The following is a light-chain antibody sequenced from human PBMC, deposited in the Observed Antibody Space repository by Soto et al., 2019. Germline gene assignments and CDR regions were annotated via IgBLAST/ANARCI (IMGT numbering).Light chain of an antibody. Sequence: DIQMTQSPSSLSASVGDRVTITCRASQGIANDLGWYQQKPGKAPKRLIYVASNLQSGVPSRFSGSGSGTEFALTISSLQTEDAATYYCLQHNSYPWTFGQGTKVEIK. V-gene: IGKV1-17*01. CDR1: QGIAND. CDR2: VAS. J-gene: IGKJ1*01. CDR3: LQHNSYPWT.